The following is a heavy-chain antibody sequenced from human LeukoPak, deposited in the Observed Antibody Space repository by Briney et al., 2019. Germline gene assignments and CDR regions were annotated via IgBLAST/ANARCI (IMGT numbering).Heavy chain of an antibody. CDR1: GGSISSGSYY. CDR3: ARLLHSTFGY. D-gene: IGHD2/OR15-2a*01. Sequence: SQTLSLTCTVSGGSISSGSYYWSWIRQPAGKGLEWIGRIYTSGSTNYNPSLKSRVTISVDTSKNQFSLKLSSVTAADTAVYYCARLLHSTFGYWGQGTLVTVSS. J-gene: IGHJ4*02. V-gene: IGHV4-61*02. CDR2: IYTSGST.